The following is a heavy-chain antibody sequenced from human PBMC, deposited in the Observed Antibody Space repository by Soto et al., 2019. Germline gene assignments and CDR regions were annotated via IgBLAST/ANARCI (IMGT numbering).Heavy chain of an antibody. CDR2: ISVDNGNT. CDR1: GYTFTDYD. J-gene: IGHJ5*02. Sequence: QGQLVQSGAEVKKPGASVKVSCKASGYTFTDYDISWVRQAPGQGLEWMGWISVDNGNTKYVESLQGRVTMTTDTSASTAYLVVRSLRSDDTAVYYCARTSVSNYNWFDPWGQGTLVAVSS. CDR3: ARTSVSNYNWFDP. V-gene: IGHV1-18*01. D-gene: IGHD4-4*01.